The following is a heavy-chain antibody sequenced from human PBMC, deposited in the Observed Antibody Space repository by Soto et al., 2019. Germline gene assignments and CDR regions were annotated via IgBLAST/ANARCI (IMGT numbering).Heavy chain of an antibody. CDR2: IIPILGIA. D-gene: IGHD4-17*01. V-gene: IGHV1-69*02. Sequence: GASVKVSCKASGGTFSSYTISWVRQAPGQGLEWMGRIIPILGIANYAQKFQGRVTITADKSTSTAYMELSSLRSEDTAVYYCARDYGENYYYYYYMAVWGKGTTVTVSS. CDR1: GGTFSSYT. CDR3: ARDYGENYYYYYYMAV. J-gene: IGHJ6*03.